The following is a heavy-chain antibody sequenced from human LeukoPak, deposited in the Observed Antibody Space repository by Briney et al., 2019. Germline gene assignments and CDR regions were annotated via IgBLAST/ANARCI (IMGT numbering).Heavy chain of an antibody. D-gene: IGHD6-13*01. CDR1: GFTFSSYA. V-gene: IGHV3-23*01. CDR2: ISGSGGST. J-gene: IGHJ4*02. CDR3: AILPGYSSGWYEVNY. Sequence: GGSLTLSCAASGFTFSSYAMSWVREAPGKGVEWVSGISGSGGSTYYADSVKGRFTISRDNSMNTLYLQMNSPRAEDTAVYYCAILPGYSSGWYEVNYWGQGTLVTVSS.